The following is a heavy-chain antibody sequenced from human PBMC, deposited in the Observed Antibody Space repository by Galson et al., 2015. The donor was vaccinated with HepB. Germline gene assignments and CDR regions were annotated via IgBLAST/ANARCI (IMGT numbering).Heavy chain of an antibody. Sequence: SLRLSCAASGFTFSNYAMTWVRQAPGKGLEWVSGLSYNGGTTYSPDSVKGRFTISRDNSKNTIYLQMNSLRGDDTAVYYCAKVSGYYYFDYWGQGTLVTVSS. D-gene: IGHD3-3*01. CDR1: GFTFSNYA. CDR2: LSYNGGTT. V-gene: IGHV3-23*01. CDR3: AKVSGYYYFDY. J-gene: IGHJ4*02.